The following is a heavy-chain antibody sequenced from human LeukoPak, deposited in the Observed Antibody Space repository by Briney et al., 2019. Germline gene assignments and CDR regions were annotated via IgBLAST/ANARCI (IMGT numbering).Heavy chain of an antibody. J-gene: IGHJ6*02. CDR3: ASLLRPPLRSYYYYGMDV. CDR1: GGSFSGYY. V-gene: IGHV4-34*01. D-gene: IGHD4-17*01. CDR2: INHSGST. Sequence: PSETLSLTCAVYGGSFSGYYWSWIRQPPGKGLEWIGEINHSGSTNYNPSLKSRVTISVDTSRNQFSLKLSSVTAADTAVYYCASLLRPPLRSYYYYGMDVWGQGTTVTVSS.